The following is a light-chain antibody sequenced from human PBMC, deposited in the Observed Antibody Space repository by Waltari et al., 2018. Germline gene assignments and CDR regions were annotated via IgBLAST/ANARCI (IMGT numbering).Light chain of an antibody. Sequence: VLPPSPVTLSVSPGETVTLSCTASHIVTSYLSWHQQKSGQAPSLLIYGASSSVNGVPARFSGGGSATEFTLTISGLQSDDFAVYYCQQHGNLTPYTFGQGTKVESK. V-gene: IGKV3-15*01. CDR1: HIVTSY. J-gene: IGKJ2*01. CDR2: GAS. CDR3: QQHGNLTPYT.